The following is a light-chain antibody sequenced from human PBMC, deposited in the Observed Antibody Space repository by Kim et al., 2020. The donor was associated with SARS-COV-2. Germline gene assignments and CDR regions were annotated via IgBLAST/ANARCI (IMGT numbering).Light chain of an antibody. J-gene: IGKJ1*01. CDR1: QCISNY. CDR3: LQHKSYPLT. V-gene: IGKV1-17*03. Sequence: ASVGDRGTIPFRASQCISNYLAWFQQKPGKVPKRLIYAASSLQSGVPSRFSGSGSGTEFTLTISSLQPEDFATYYCLQHKSYPLTFGQGTKVEIK. CDR2: AAS.